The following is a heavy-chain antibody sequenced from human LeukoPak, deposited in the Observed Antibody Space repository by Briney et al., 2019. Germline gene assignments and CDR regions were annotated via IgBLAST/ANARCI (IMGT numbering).Heavy chain of an antibody. Sequence: ASVKVSCKASGYTFTSYDINWVRQAPGQGLEWMGWINPNSGGTNYAQKFQGRVTMTRDTSISTAYMELSRLRSDDTAVYYCAVYSSGYSPFDYWGQGTLVTVSS. D-gene: IGHD3-22*01. CDR1: GYTFTSYD. CDR3: AVYSSGYSPFDY. CDR2: INPNSGGT. J-gene: IGHJ4*02. V-gene: IGHV1-2*02.